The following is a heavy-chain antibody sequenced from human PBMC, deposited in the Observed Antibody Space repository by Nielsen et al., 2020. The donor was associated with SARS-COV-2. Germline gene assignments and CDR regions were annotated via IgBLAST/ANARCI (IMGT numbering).Heavy chain of an antibody. Sequence: GRQAPGKGLEWVSSISSSSSYIYYADSVKGRFTISRDNAKNSLYLQMNSLRAEDTAVYYCARVPSYYDSSGYSASNVVWAFDIWGQGTMVTVSS. V-gene: IGHV3-21*01. D-gene: IGHD3-22*01. J-gene: IGHJ3*02. CDR2: ISSSSSYI. CDR3: ARVPSYYDSSGYSASNVVWAFDI.